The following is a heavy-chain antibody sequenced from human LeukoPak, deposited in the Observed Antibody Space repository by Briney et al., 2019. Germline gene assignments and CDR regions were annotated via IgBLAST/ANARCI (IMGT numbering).Heavy chain of an antibody. CDR1: GDSVSGSPAV. Sequence: SQTLSLTCAISGDSVSGSPAVWDWIRQSPSRGLVWLGRAYYGTKWFIDYALSVKGRITITPDTSKNQFSLQLNSVTAEDTAVYYCARGAVRGGTNFDDWGQGTLVTVSS. V-gene: IGHV6-1*01. J-gene: IGHJ4*02. CDR3: ARGAVRGGTNFDD. D-gene: IGHD3-10*01. CDR2: AYYGTKWFI.